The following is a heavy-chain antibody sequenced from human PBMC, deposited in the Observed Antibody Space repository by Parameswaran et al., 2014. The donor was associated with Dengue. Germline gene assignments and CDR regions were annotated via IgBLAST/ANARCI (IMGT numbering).Heavy chain of an antibody. V-gene: IGHV1-3*01. CDR2: INAGNGNT. CDR3: ARATFGNWFDP. D-gene: IGHD3-16*01. Sequence: WVRQAPGQRLEWMGWINAGNGNTKYSQKFQGRVTITRDTSASTAYMELSSLRSEDTAVYYCARATFGNWFDPWGQGTLVTVSS. J-gene: IGHJ5*02.